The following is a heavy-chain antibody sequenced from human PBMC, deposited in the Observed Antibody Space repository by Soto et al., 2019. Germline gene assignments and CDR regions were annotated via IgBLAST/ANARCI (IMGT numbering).Heavy chain of an antibody. CDR2: IIPILGIA. V-gene: IGHV1-69*02. CDR1: GGTFSSYT. J-gene: IGHJ4*02. CDR3: ARGTVTILL. Sequence: QVQLVQSGAEVKKPGSSVKVSCKASGGTFSSYTISWVRQAPGQGLEWMGRIIPILGIANYAQKFQGRVTITADKYTSTAYMEMSSLRSDDTAVYYCARGTVTILLWGQGTLVTVSS. D-gene: IGHD4-17*01.